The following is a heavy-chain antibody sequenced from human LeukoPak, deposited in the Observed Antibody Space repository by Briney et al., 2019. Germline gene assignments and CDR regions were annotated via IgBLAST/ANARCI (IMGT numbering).Heavy chain of an antibody. Sequence: PGGSLRLSCAASGFTFDDYAMHWVRQAPGKGLEWVSGISWNSGSIGYADSVKGRFTISRDNAKNSPYLQMNSLRAEDTALYYCAKDRYGGYVGGYGLLGTLDYWGQGTLVTVSS. CDR3: AKDRYGGYVGGYGLLGTLDY. D-gene: IGHD4-17*01. J-gene: IGHJ4*02. CDR2: ISWNSGSI. V-gene: IGHV3-9*01. CDR1: GFTFDDYA.